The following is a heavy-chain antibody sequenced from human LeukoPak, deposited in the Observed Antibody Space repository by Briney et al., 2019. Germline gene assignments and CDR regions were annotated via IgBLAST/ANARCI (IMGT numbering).Heavy chain of an antibody. CDR3: AKDCCYDYVWGSYRSYHYYYGMDV. CDR2: ISGSGGST. CDR1: GFTFSSYG. Sequence: GGSLRLSCAASGFTFSSYGMHWVRQAPGKGLEWVSAISGSGGSTYYADSVKGRFTISRDNSKNTLYLQMNSLRAEDTAVYYCAKDCCYDYVWGSYRSYHYYYGMDVWGQGTTVTVSS. V-gene: IGHV3-23*01. J-gene: IGHJ6*02. D-gene: IGHD3-16*02.